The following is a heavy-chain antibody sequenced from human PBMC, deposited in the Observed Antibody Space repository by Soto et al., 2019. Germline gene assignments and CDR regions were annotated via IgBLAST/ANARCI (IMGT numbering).Heavy chain of an antibody. J-gene: IGHJ4*02. V-gene: IGHV5-10-1*01. CDR2: IDPSDSYT. CDR3: TTHTGYDSSLDY. D-gene: IGHD5-12*01. Sequence: GESLKISCQGSGYTFTGHWISWVRQMPGKGLEWMGRIDPSDSYTDYSPTVQGHVTMSADKSINTAYLQWSSLQASDTAVYYCTTHTGYDSSLDYWGQGTLVTVSS. CDR1: GYTFTGHW.